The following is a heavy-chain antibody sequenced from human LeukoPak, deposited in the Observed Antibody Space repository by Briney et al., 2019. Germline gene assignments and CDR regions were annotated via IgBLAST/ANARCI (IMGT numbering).Heavy chain of an antibody. CDR3: ARLWAAAGWYYFGY. CDR1: GGSISSYY. D-gene: IGHD6-13*01. V-gene: IGHV4-59*12. Sequence: SETLSLTCTVSGGSISSYYWSWIRQPPGKGLEWIGYIYYSGNTNYNPSLKSRVTFSVDTSKNQFSLNLSSVTAADTAVYYCARLWAAAGWYYFGYWGQGTLVTVSS. CDR2: IYYSGNT. J-gene: IGHJ4*02.